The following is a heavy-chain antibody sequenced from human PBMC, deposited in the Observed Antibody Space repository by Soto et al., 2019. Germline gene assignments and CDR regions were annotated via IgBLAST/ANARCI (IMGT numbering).Heavy chain of an antibody. J-gene: IGHJ4*02. V-gene: IGHV4-30-4*01. CDR3: ATMGATAGSYYFEY. D-gene: IGHD1-26*01. CDR1: GGSIGSGVYF. Sequence: QVQLQESGPGLVKPSQTLSLTCTVSGGSIGSGVYFWSWIRQPPGKGLEWIGFISYTGSAYYNPSLKSRAAISVDTSKNQFSLKLTSVTAADAAVYYCATMGATAGSYYFEYWGQGALVTVSS. CDR2: ISYTGSA.